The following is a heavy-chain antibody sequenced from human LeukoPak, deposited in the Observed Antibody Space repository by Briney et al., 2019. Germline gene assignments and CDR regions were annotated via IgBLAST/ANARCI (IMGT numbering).Heavy chain of an antibody. CDR3: ARAFSYGSGSYYRNWFDP. CDR2: INHSGST. J-gene: IGHJ5*02. CDR1: GGSFSGYY. D-gene: IGHD3-10*01. V-gene: IGHV4-34*01. Sequence: PSETLSLTRAVYGGSFSGYYWSWIRQPPGKGLEWIGEINHSGSTNYNPSLKSRVTISVDTSKNQFSLKLSSVTAADTAVYYCARAFSYGSGSYYRNWFDPWGQGTLVTVSS.